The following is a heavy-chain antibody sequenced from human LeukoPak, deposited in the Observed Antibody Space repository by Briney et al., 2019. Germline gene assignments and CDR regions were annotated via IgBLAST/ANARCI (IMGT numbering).Heavy chain of an antibody. CDR2: INAGNGNT. CDR3: ARDLAAAGTPSLFQH. Sequence: ASVKVSCKASGYTFTSYAMHWVRQAPGQRLEWMGWINAGNGNTKYSQKFQGRVTITRDTSASTAYMELRSLRSDDTAVYYCARDLAAAGTPSLFQHWGQGTLVTVSS. V-gene: IGHV1-3*01. J-gene: IGHJ1*01. D-gene: IGHD6-13*01. CDR1: GYTFTSYA.